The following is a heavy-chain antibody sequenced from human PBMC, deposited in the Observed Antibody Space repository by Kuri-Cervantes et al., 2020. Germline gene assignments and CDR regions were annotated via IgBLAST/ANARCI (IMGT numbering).Heavy chain of an antibody. D-gene: IGHD1-26*01. V-gene: IGHV3-9*01. CDR1: GFTFDDYA. CDR3: AKDMGWAAIGRFDY. CDR2: ISWNSGSI. J-gene: IGHJ4*02. Sequence: SLKISCAASGFTFDDYAMHWVRQAPGKGLEWVSGISWNSGSIGYADSVKGRFTISRDNAKNSLYLQMNSLRAEDTASYYCAKDMGWAAIGRFDYWGQGTLVTVSS.